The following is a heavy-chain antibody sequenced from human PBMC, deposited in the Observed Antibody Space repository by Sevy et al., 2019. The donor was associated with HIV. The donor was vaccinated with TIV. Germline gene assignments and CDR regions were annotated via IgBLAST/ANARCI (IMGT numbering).Heavy chain of an antibody. Sequence: GGSLRLSCAASGFTVSSNYMSWVRQAPGKGLEWVSVIYSGGSIYYADSVKGRFTISRDNSKNTVYLQMNSLRAEDTAVYYCVREGAVAAKEGENCWGQGTLVTVSS. CDR3: VREGAVAAKEGENC. V-gene: IGHV3-53*01. D-gene: IGHD6-19*01. CDR2: IYSGGSI. J-gene: IGHJ4*02. CDR1: GFTVSSNY.